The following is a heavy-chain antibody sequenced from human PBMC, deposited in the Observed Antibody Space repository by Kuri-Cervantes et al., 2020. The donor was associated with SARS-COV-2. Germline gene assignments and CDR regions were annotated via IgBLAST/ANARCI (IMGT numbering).Heavy chain of an antibody. CDR1: GFTFSSYW. CDR2: INSDGSST. V-gene: IGHV3-74*01. D-gene: IGHD6-13*01. Sequence: GGSLRLSCAASGFTFSSYWMHWVRQAPGKGLVWVSRINSDGSSTSYADSVKGRFTISRDNAKNSLYLQMNSLRDEDTAVYYCARDRIAAAGKYYGMDVWGQGTTVTVSS. J-gene: IGHJ6*02. CDR3: ARDRIAAAGKYYGMDV.